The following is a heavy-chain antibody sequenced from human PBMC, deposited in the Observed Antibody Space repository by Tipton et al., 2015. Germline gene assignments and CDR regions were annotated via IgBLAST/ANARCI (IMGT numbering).Heavy chain of an antibody. Sequence: TLSLTCAVSAYSISSDYYWGWIRQPPGKGLEWIGSISHSGNTYYNPSLNSRVTLSVDTSKNQFSLKLNSVTAADTAVYYCARGLLLWFGMSDYWGRGTLVTVSS. V-gene: IGHV4-38-2*01. D-gene: IGHD3-10*01. CDR1: AYSISSDYY. CDR2: ISHSGNT. CDR3: ARGLLLWFGMSDY. J-gene: IGHJ4*02.